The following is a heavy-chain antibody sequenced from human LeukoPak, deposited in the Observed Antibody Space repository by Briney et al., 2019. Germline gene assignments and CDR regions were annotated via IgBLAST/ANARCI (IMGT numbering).Heavy chain of an antibody. D-gene: IGHD3-22*01. V-gene: IGHV4-59*08. CDR1: GGSIDSYY. J-gene: IGHJ4*02. CDR2: IFYTGST. Sequence: PSETLSLTCTVSGGSIDSYYWSWIRQPPGKGLECIGYIFYTGSTNYNPSLKSRVTISVDKSKNQFSLRLSSVTAADTAVYYCARGRRYYDSSGRYFDFWGQGTLVTVSS. CDR3: ARGRRYYDSSGRYFDF.